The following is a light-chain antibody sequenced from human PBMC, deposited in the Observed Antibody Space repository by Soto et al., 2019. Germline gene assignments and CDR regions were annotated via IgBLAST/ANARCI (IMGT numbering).Light chain of an antibody. CDR3: SSFTSSSTLVV. V-gene: IGLV2-14*01. CDR1: SSDVGGYNY. Sequence: QSALTQPASASGSPGQSITISCTGTSSDVGGYNYVSWYQQHPGKAPKLMIYDVSNRPSGVSNRLSGSKSGNTASLTISGLQAEDEADYYCSSFTSSSTLVVFGGGTKLTVL. CDR2: DVS. J-gene: IGLJ2*01.